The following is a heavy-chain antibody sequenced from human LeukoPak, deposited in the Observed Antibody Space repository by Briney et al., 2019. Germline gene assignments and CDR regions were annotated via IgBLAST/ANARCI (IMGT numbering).Heavy chain of an antibody. J-gene: IGHJ4*02. Sequence: ASVKVSCKASGYTFTSYDINWVRQAPGQGLEWMGWISAYNGNTNYAQKLQGRVTMTTDTSTSTAYMELRSLRSDDTAVYYCARKLELRGGKYYFDYWGQGTLVTVSS. V-gene: IGHV1-18*01. CDR3: ARKLELRGGKYYFDY. D-gene: IGHD1-7*01. CDR2: ISAYNGNT. CDR1: GYTFTSYD.